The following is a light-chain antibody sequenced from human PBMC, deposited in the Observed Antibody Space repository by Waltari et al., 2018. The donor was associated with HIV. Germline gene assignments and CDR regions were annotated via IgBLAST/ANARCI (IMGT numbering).Light chain of an antibody. Sequence: QSVLTQPPSASGTPGRRVTISCSGNSSNVGSNPVNWYRQVPGTAPKLLMFNNNQRASGVTYRFSGSKSGTSASLAIRGLRSEDEADYYCAARDDSLNGWVFGGGTKLTVL. V-gene: IGLV1-44*01. CDR3: AARDDSLNGWV. J-gene: IGLJ3*02. CDR1: SSNVGSNP. CDR2: NNN.